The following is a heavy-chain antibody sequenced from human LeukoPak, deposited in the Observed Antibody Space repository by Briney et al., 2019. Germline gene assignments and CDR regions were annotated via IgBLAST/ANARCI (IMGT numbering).Heavy chain of an antibody. V-gene: IGHV1-2*02. Sequence: ASVKVSCKASGYTFTGYYMYWVRQAPGQGLEWMGWINPNSGGTNYAQHFQGRLTMTRDTSISTAYMELSRLRSDDTAVYYCARVKTMIIVVSLFDYWGQGTLVTVSS. CDR3: ARVKTMIIVVSLFDY. J-gene: IGHJ4*02. CDR2: INPNSGGT. D-gene: IGHD3-22*01. CDR1: GYTFTGYY.